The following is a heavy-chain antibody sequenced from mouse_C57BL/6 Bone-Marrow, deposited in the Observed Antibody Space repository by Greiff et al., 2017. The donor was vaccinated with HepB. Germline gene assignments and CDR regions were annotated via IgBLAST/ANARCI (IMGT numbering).Heavy chain of an antibody. V-gene: IGHV5-2*03. Sequence: EVKVEESGGGLVQPGESLKLSCESNEYEFPSHDMSWVRKTPEKRLELVAAINSDGGSTYYPDTMERRFIISRDNTKKTLYLQMSSLRSEDTALYYCARPVITTVVAPLFDYWGQGTTLTVSS. CDR1: EYEFPSHD. J-gene: IGHJ2*01. D-gene: IGHD1-1*01. CDR3: ARPVITTVVAPLFDY. CDR2: INSDGGST.